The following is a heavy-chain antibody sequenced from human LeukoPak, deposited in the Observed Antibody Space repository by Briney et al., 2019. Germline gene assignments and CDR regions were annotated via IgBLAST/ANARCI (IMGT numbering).Heavy chain of an antibody. J-gene: IGHJ5*02. Sequence: PSETLSLTCTVSGGSISSSSYYWGWIRQPPGKGLEWIRSIYYSGSTYYNPSLKSRVTISVDTSKNQFSLKLSSVTAADTAVYYCARHAITPWFDPWGQGTLVTVSS. CDR2: IYYSGST. D-gene: IGHD1-14*01. V-gene: IGHV4-39*01. CDR3: ARHAITPWFDP. CDR1: GGSISSSSYY.